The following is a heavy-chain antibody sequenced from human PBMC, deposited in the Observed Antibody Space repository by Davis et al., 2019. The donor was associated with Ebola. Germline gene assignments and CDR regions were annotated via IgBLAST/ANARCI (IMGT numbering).Heavy chain of an antibody. CDR1: GFTFSSYG. V-gene: IGHV3-30*03. CDR3: ARSWGWDYYGMDV. D-gene: IGHD3-16*01. Sequence: GESLKISCAASGFTFSSYGMHWVRQAPGKGLEWVAVISYDGSNKYYADSVKGRFTISRDNSKNTLYLQMNSLRAEDTAVYYCARSWGWDYYGMDVWGQGTTVTVSS. CDR2: ISYDGSNK. J-gene: IGHJ6*02.